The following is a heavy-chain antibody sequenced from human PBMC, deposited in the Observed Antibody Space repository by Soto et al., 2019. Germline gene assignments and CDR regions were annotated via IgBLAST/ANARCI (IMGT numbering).Heavy chain of an antibody. D-gene: IGHD1-26*01. Sequence: GGSLRLSCAASGFTFSDHYMDWVRQAPGKGLEWVGRTRNKANSYTTEYAAPVKGRFTISRDDSKNSLYLQMNSLKTEDTAVYYCAGVNRSGSYYFDYWGQGTLVTVSS. CDR3: AGVNRSGSYYFDY. J-gene: IGHJ4*02. V-gene: IGHV3-72*01. CDR2: TRNKANSYTT. CDR1: GFTFSDHY.